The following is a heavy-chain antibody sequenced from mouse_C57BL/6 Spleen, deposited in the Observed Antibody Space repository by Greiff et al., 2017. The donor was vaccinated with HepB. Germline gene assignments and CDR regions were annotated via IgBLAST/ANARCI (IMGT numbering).Heavy chain of an antibody. CDR2: INPSTGGT. Sequence: EVKVEESGPELVKPGASVKISCKASGYSFTGYYMNWVKQSPEKSLEWIGEINPSTGGTTYNQKFKAKATLTVDKSSSTAYMQLKSLTSEDSAVYYCARFPSGSYYAMDYWGQGTSVTVSS. CDR3: ARFPSGSYYAMDY. D-gene: IGHD1-1*01. V-gene: IGHV1-42*01. CDR1: GYSFTGYY. J-gene: IGHJ4*01.